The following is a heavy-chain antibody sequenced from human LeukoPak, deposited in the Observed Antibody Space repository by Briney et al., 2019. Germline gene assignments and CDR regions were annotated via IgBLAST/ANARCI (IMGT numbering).Heavy chain of an antibody. D-gene: IGHD1-26*01. CDR1: GFTFSSYS. J-gene: IGHJ4*02. CDR2: ISSSSSYI. CDR3: ARDYSGSYQKGPDY. V-gene: IGHV3-21*01. Sequence: GGSLRLSCAASGFTFSSYSMNWVRQAPGKGLEWVSSISSSSSYIYYADSVKVRFTISRDNAKNSLYLQMNSLRAEDTAVYYCARDYSGSYQKGPDYWGQGTLVTVSS.